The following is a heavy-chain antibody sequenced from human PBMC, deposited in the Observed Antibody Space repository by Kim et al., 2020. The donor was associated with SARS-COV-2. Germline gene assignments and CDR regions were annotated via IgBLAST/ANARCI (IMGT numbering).Heavy chain of an antibody. CDR3: VRGGGWINQ. CDR2: IKHDGSEK. CDR1: GFTFNQYW. Sequence: GGSLRLSCVASGFTFNQYWMSWVRQAPGKGLEWVANIKHDGSEKDYADSMKGRLTISRDNPKSSLYLQINSLRVEDTAVYLCVRGGGWINQWGQGILVTVSS. D-gene: IGHD6-19*01. J-gene: IGHJ4*02. V-gene: IGHV3-7*03.